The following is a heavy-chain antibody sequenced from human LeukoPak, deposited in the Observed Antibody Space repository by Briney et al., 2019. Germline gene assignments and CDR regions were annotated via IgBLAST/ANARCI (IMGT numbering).Heavy chain of an antibody. Sequence: GGSLRLSCAASGFTFSSYEMNWVSQAPGKGLEWVSYISSSGSTIYYADSVKGRFTISRDNDKKSLYLQMNSLRAEDTAVYYCAELGITMIGGVWGKGTTVTISS. V-gene: IGHV3-48*03. CDR3: AELGITMIGGV. J-gene: IGHJ6*04. CDR1: GFTFSSYE. CDR2: ISSSGSTI. D-gene: IGHD3-10*02.